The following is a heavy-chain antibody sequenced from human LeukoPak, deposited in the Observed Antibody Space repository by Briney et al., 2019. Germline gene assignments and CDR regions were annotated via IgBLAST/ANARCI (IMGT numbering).Heavy chain of an antibody. J-gene: IGHJ4*02. CDR1: GGSISSSSYY. D-gene: IGHD3-22*01. CDR3: ARAPANYYDSSGLDY. CDR2: IYYSGST. V-gene: IGHV4-30-4*08. Sequence: PSETLSLTCTVSGGSISSSSYYWGWIRQPPGKGLEWIGYIYYSGSTYYNPSLKSRVTISVDTSKNQFSLKLSSVTAADTAVYYCARAPANYYDSSGLDYWGQGTLVTVSS.